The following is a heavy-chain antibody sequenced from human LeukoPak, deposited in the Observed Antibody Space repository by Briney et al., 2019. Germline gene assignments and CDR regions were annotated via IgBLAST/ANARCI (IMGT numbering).Heavy chain of an antibody. V-gene: IGHV3-30-3*01. CDR1: GFTFSSYA. J-gene: IGHJ4*02. D-gene: IGHD1-26*01. CDR3: AKDWELLGGGAKDYYFDY. CDR2: ISYDGSNK. Sequence: PGGSLRLSCAASGFTFSSYAMHWVRQAPGKGLEWVAVISYDGSNKYYADSVKGRFTISRDNSKNTLYLQMNSLRAEDTAVYYCAKDWELLGGGAKDYYFDYWGQGTLDTVSS.